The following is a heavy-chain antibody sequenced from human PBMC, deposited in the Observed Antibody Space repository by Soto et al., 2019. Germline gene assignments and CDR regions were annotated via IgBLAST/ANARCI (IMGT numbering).Heavy chain of an antibody. J-gene: IGHJ4*02. D-gene: IGHD1-7*01. CDR1: GGSISSGDYY. Sequence: QVQLRESGPGLVKPSQTRSLTCTVSGGSISSGDYYWSWIRKPPGKGPECIGYIFYSGSTYYNPSLKSRVSISIDTSENQFSLKLTSVTAADTAVYYCAREANWNYELGNYFDNWGQGTLVTVSS. CDR2: IFYSGST. CDR3: AREANWNYELGNYFDN. V-gene: IGHV4-30-4*01.